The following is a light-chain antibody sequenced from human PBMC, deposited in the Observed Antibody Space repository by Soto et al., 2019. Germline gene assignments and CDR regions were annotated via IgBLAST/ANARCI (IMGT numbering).Light chain of an antibody. V-gene: IGKV3-15*01. Sequence: EIVVTQSPVTLSVSPGERVTLSCRASESVSRNLAWYQQKPGQTPRLLIYGASTRATGVPARFSGSGSGTDFILAINSLQSEDFAVYYCQQYWHWPRTFGQGTRVEI. CDR3: QQYWHWPRT. J-gene: IGKJ1*01. CDR1: ESVSRN. CDR2: GAS.